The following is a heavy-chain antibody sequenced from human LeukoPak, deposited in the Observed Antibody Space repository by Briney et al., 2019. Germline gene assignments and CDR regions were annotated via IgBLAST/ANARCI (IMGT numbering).Heavy chain of an antibody. Sequence: ASVPDSCTTTGYSLPNYRIPEVGPPPSRELAWMGWISGYNSKPFYAQNFQGRVTMTTDTSTSTVYMGLRSLRSDDTAVYYCAREGLRSIAARRGTRDYMDVWGKGTTVIVSS. CDR1: GYSLPNYR. V-gene: IGHV1-18*01. CDR3: AREGLRSIAARRGTRDYMDV. CDR2: ISGYNSKP. J-gene: IGHJ6*03. D-gene: IGHD6-6*01.